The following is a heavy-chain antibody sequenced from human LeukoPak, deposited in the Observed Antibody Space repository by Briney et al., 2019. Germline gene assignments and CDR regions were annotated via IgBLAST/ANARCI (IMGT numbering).Heavy chain of an antibody. CDR2: IYYSGST. CDR3: ARFTDSGGYFDY. D-gene: IGHD3-22*01. J-gene: IGHJ1*01. V-gene: IGHV4-59*01. Sequence: SETLSLTCTVSGGSISSDHWSWMRQPPGKGLEWVGNIYYSGSTDYNPSPKSRVTTSVDTSKNQFSLKLSSVTAADTAVYYCARFTDSGGYFDYWGQGTLVTVSS. CDR1: GGSISSDH.